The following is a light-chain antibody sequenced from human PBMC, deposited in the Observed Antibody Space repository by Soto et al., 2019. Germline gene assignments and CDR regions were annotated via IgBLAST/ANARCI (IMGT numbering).Light chain of an antibody. CDR2: KAS. Sequence: DIQMTQSPSTLSASVGDRVTITCRASQSISSWLAWYQQKPGKAPKLLIYKASSLESGVPSRFSDSGSGTEFTFTISSLQPDDFATYYCQQYNSYSWTFGQGTKVEIK. CDR1: QSISSW. J-gene: IGKJ1*01. CDR3: QQYNSYSWT. V-gene: IGKV1-5*03.